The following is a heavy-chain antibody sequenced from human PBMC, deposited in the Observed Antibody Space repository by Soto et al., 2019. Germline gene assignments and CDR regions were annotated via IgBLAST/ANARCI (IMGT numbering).Heavy chain of an antibody. V-gene: IGHV3-21*01. D-gene: IGHD6-19*01. J-gene: IGHJ4*02. CDR1: GFTFSSYS. CDR2: ISSSSSYI. Sequence: EVQLVESGGGLVKPGGSLRLSCAASGFTFSSYSMNWVRQAPGKGLEWVSSISSSSSYIYYADSVKGRFTISRDNAKNSLYLQMNSLRSEDTAVYYCARDRQWLGFDYWGQGTLVTVSS. CDR3: ARDRQWLGFDY.